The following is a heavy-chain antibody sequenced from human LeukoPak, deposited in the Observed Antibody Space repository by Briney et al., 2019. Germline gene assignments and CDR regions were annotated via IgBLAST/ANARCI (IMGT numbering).Heavy chain of an antibody. Sequence: GGSLRLSCSASGFTFSSYAMHWVRQAPGKGLEYVSAISSNGGSRYYADSVKGRFTISRDNSKNTLYLQMSSLRAEDTAVYYCVVQGWVFRAPTQYYFDYWAREPWSPSPQ. J-gene: IGHJ4*02. CDR1: GFTFSSYA. V-gene: IGHV3-64D*06. CDR3: VVQGWVFRAPTQYYFDY. CDR2: ISSNGGSR. D-gene: IGHD1-1*01.